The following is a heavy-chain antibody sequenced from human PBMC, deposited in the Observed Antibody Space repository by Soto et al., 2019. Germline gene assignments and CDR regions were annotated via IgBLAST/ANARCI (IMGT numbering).Heavy chain of an antibody. V-gene: IGHV4-59*01. D-gene: IGHD6-13*01. J-gene: IGHJ4*02. Sequence: QVQLQESGPGLVKPSETLSLTCTVSGDSISNYYWSWIRQAPGKGLEWIAFIYHSGNTNYNPSLKNRVTMSLDTSKSQFSLKLNSVTAADTAVYYCARDQGIASSGPFDYWGPGTLVTVSS. CDR1: GDSISNYY. CDR3: ARDQGIASSGPFDY. CDR2: IYHSGNT.